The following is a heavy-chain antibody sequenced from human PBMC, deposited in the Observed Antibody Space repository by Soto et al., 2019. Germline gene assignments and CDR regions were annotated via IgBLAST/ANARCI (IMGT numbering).Heavy chain of an antibody. Sequence: QVQVVQSGAEVKKPGASVKVSCKASGYAFSTYAMHWVRQAPGQRLEWMGWINAYNGTTKYSQSFQGRVTITRDTSASTTYMELSSLSSEDTAVYYCASGYGTLLQDWGQGSLVTVSS. J-gene: IGHJ4*02. CDR3: ASGYGTLLQD. CDR2: INAYNGTT. CDR1: GYAFSTYA. D-gene: IGHD1-1*01. V-gene: IGHV1-3*01.